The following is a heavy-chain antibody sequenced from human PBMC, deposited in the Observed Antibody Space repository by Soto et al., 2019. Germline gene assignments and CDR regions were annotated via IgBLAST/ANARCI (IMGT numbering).Heavy chain of an antibody. CDR3: ARPPRGTSFGVVIPPYFDY. V-gene: IGHV1-18*01. J-gene: IGHJ4*02. CDR1: GYTFTSYG. Sequence: SVKVSCKASGYTFTSYGISWVRQAPGQGLEWMGWISAYNGNTNYAQKLQGRVTMTTDTSTSTAYMELRSLRSDDTAVYYCARPPRGTSFGVVIPPYFDYCGQGTLVTVSS. CDR2: ISAYNGNT. D-gene: IGHD3-3*01.